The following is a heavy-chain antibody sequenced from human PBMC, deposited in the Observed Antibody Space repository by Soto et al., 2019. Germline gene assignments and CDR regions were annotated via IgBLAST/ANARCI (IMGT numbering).Heavy chain of an antibody. CDR3: ARGWGRIFDY. CDR1: GGSFSGYY. V-gene: IGHV4-34*01. Sequence: QVQLQQWGAGLLKPSETLSLTCAVYGGSFSGYYWNWIRQPPGKGLEWIGEINHSGSTNYNPSLKSRVTLSVDTSKNQFSLKLSSVTDADTDVYYCARGWGRIFDYWGQGTLVTVSS. J-gene: IGHJ4*02. CDR2: INHSGST. D-gene: IGHD7-27*01.